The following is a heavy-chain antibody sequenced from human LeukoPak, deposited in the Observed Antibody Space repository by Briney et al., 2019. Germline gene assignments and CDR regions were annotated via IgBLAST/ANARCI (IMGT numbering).Heavy chain of an antibody. V-gene: IGHV1-18*04. D-gene: IGHD2-15*01. CDR3: ARCSGASCYNPFDM. CDR1: GSTFTSYG. CDR2: ISANNGDT. J-gene: IGHJ3*02. Sequence: GASVKVSCKASGSTFTSYGISWVRQAPGQGLEWMGRISANNGDTNYAQKLPGRVTMTTDTSTSTAYMELTSLRSDDSAVYYCARCSGASCYNPFDMWGQGTMVTVSS.